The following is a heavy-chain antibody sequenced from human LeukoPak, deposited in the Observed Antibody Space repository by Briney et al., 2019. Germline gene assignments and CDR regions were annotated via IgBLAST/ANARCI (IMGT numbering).Heavy chain of an antibody. CDR1: GFTFSSYG. Sequence: GGTLRLSCAASGFTFSSYGMSWVRQAPGKGLEWVSSISGSGGSTHYADSVKGRFTISRDNSKDTLYLQMNSLRAEDTAVYYCAKTGGITSSYWGQGTLVTVSS. CDR2: ISGSGGST. J-gene: IGHJ4*02. D-gene: IGHD3-10*01. V-gene: IGHV3-23*01. CDR3: AKTGGITSSY.